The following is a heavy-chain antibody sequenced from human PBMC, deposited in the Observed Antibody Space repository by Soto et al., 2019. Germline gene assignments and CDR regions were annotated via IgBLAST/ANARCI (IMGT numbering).Heavy chain of an antibody. Sequence: ASVKVSCKASGGTFSSYAISWVRQAPGQGLEWMGGIIPIFGTANYAQKFQGRVTITADESTSTAYMELSSLRSEDTAVYYCAAGTYYYGSGSPLYGMDVWGQGTTVTVSS. D-gene: IGHD3-10*01. CDR1: GGTFSSYA. J-gene: IGHJ6*02. V-gene: IGHV1-69*13. CDR2: IIPIFGTA. CDR3: AAGTYYYGSGSPLYGMDV.